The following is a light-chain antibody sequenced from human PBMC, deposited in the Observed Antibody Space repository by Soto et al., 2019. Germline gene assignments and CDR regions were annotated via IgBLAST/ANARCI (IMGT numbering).Light chain of an antibody. CDR1: SSDIGGYNY. CDR3: SSYSGSGTLVV. Sequence: QSVLTQPASVSGSPGQSITISCTGTSSDIGGYNYVSWYQQYTGKAPKLLIYDVSDRPSGVSSRFSGSKSGNTASLTISGLQAEDEGDYYCSSYSGSGTLVVFGGGTKLTVL. CDR2: DVS. J-gene: IGLJ2*01. V-gene: IGLV2-14*03.